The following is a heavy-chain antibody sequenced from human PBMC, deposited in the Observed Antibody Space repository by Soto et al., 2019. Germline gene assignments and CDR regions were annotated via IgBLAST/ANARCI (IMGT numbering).Heavy chain of an antibody. J-gene: IGHJ3*02. CDR3: ARPRAIVVVPAANFGNGYAFDI. V-gene: IGHV4-39*01. D-gene: IGHD2-2*01. CDR1: GGSISSSSYY. CDR2: IYYSGST. Sequence: SETLSLTCTVSGGSISSSSYYWGWIRQPPGKGLEWIGSIYYSGSTYYNPSLKSRVTISVDTSKNQFSLKLSSVTAADTAVYYCARPRAIVVVPAANFGNGYAFDIWGQGTMVTVSS.